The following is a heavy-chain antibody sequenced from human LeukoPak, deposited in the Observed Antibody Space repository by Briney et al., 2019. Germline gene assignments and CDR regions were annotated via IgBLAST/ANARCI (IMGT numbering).Heavy chain of an antibody. CDR2: ISSSSSYI. Sequence: GGSLRLSCAASGFTFSSYGMHWVRQAPGKGLEWVSSISSSSSYIYYADSVKGRFTISRDNAKNSLYLQMNSLRAEDTAVYYCARKSVVGTADYWGQGTLVTVSS. CDR1: GFTFSSYG. J-gene: IGHJ4*02. CDR3: ARKSVVGTADY. D-gene: IGHD6-19*01. V-gene: IGHV3-21*01.